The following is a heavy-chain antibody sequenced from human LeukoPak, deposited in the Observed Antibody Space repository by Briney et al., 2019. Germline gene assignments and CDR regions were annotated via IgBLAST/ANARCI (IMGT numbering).Heavy chain of an antibody. D-gene: IGHD5-24*01. V-gene: IGHV1-2*02. Sequence: ASVKVSCKASGYTFTGYYMHWVRQAPGQGLEWMGWINPNSGGTNYAQKFQGRVTITRDTSISTAYMELSRLRSDDTAVYYCARESGVEMATIKRDFDYWGQGTQVTVSS. CDR3: ARESGVEMATIKRDFDY. CDR1: GYTFTGYY. J-gene: IGHJ4*02. CDR2: INPNSGGT.